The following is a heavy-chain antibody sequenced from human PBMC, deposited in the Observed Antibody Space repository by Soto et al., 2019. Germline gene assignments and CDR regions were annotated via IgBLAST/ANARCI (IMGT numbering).Heavy chain of an antibody. CDR1: GGSLSSGPYS. CDR2: FYYSGST. J-gene: IGHJ6*02. D-gene: IGHD2-2*01. Sequence: QLQLQESGPGLVKPSETLSLTCSVSGGSLSSGPYSWGWIRQPPGKGLEWIGTFYYSGSTHYNPSLASRVTTSADTSKNQSSLKVTSVTAADTAMYYCARLGGYCSSTSCYGYYGMDVWGQGTTVTVSS. V-gene: IGHV4-39*01. CDR3: ARLGGYCSSTSCYGYYGMDV.